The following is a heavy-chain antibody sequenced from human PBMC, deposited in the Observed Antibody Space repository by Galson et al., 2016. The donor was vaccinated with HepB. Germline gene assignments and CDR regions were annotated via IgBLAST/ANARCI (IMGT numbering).Heavy chain of an antibody. CDR2: IKEDGSEE. V-gene: IGHV3-7*01. J-gene: IGHJ4*02. D-gene: IGHD4-17*01. Sequence: SLRLSCAASGFTFSSYWMSWVRQAPGKGLEWVANIKEDGSEEYYVVSVKGRFTISRDNAKNSLYLQMNRLRAEDTAVYYCAKKWSYGDYSFFDYWGQGTLVTVSS. CDR1: GFTFSSYW. CDR3: AKKWSYGDYSFFDY.